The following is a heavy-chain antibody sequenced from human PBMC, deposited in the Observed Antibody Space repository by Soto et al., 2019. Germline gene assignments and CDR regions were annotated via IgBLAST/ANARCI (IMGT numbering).Heavy chain of an antibody. V-gene: IGHV1-2*02. D-gene: IGHD5-18*01. Sequence: ASVKVSCKASGYTFTSYYLHWVRQAPGQGLEWMGWISPNSGGTNYAQKFQGRVTMTRDMSISTAYMDLSSLRSDDTAVYYCARDFEDTTMPNSDYFDYWGQGTLVTVSS. CDR3: ARDFEDTTMPNSDYFDY. J-gene: IGHJ4*02. CDR1: GYTFTSYY. CDR2: ISPNSGGT.